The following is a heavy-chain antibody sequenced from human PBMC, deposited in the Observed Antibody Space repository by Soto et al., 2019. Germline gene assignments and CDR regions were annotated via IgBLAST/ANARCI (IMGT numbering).Heavy chain of an antibody. J-gene: IGHJ4*02. Sequence: VGSLRLSCAASGFTFSRHWMSWVRQAPGMGLEWVANINQDGSEKYYVDSVKGRFTISRDNPKNSLFLQMNRLGDEDTAIYYCASRPNDVDYYGVFDYWGQGALVTVSS. D-gene: IGHD4-17*01. CDR1: GFTFSRHW. CDR3: ASRPNDVDYYGVFDY. CDR2: INQDGSEK. V-gene: IGHV3-7*01.